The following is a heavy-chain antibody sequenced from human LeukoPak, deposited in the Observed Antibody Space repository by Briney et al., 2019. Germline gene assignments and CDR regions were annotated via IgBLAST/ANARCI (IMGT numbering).Heavy chain of an antibody. Sequence: ASVKVSCKASGGTFSSYAISWVRQAPGQGREWMGGIIPIFGTANYAQKFQGRVTITADESTSTAYMELSSLRSEDTAVYYCARGLQLWYNWFDPWGQGTLVTVSS. CDR2: IIPIFGTA. CDR1: GGTFSSYA. D-gene: IGHD5-18*01. CDR3: ARGLQLWYNWFDP. J-gene: IGHJ5*02. V-gene: IGHV1-69*13.